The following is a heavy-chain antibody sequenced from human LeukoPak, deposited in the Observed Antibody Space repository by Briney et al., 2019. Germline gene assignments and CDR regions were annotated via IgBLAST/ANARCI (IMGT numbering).Heavy chain of an antibody. D-gene: IGHD3-22*01. V-gene: IGHV3-7*03. CDR2: IKQDGSEK. CDR1: GFTFSSYW. CDR3: AREPHYYDSSGTDY. Sequence: PGGSLRLSCAASGFTFSSYWMSWVHQAPGKGLEWVANIKQDGSEKYYVDSVKGRFTISRDNAKNSLYLQMNSLRAEDTAVYYCAREPHYYDSSGTDYWGQGTLVTVSS. J-gene: IGHJ4*02.